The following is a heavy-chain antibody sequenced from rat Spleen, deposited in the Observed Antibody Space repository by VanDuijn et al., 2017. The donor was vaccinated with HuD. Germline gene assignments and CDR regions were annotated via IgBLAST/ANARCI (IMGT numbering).Heavy chain of an antibody. CDR1: GFTFSDYN. CDR2: ITHSTSTT. J-gene: IGHJ2*01. CDR3: ARMDTGTTTYYFDY. Sequence: EVQLVESGGGLVQPGRSLKLSCAASGFTFSDYNMAWVRQAPKKGLEWVATITHSTSTTYYPDSVKGRVTVSRDNAKSTLYLQMDSLRSEDTATYYCARMDTGTTTYYFDYWGQGVMVTVSS. D-gene: IGHD1-10*01. V-gene: IGHV5-7*01.